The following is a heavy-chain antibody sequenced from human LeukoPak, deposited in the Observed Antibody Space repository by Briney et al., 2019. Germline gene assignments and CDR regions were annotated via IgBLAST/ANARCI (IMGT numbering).Heavy chain of an antibody. Sequence: SASLSLTCAVSGITISTYSWHWIRQPPGKGLECLGYISYSGSTKYNPSLMSRVTISVDTPKTQSSLKLSSVTAAATAVYYCARVGKDYDLLTGYSYYYAMDVWGKGTTVTVSS. CDR2: ISYSGST. V-gene: IGHV4-59*01. CDR3: ARVGKDYDLLTGYSYYYAMDV. D-gene: IGHD3-9*01. J-gene: IGHJ6*04. CDR1: GITISTYS.